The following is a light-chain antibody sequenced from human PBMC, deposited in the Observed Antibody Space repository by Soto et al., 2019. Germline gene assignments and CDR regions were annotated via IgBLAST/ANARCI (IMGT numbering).Light chain of an antibody. CDR3: QQFGTSPYT. CDR1: QTVSSTY. V-gene: IGKV3-20*01. CDR2: GAS. J-gene: IGKJ2*01. Sequence: EIVLTQSPGTLSLSPGEGATLSCRASQTVSSTYLAWYQQKPGRAPSLLIHGASTRAAGIPDRFSGSGSGTHFTLTINRLEPEDFAVYFCQQFGTSPYTFGQGTTVEIK.